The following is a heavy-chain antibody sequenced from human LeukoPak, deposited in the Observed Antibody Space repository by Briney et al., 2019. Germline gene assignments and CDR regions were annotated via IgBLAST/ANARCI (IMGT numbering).Heavy chain of an antibody. V-gene: IGHV1-46*01. CDR3: ARMDNWNDPFDY. D-gene: IGHD1-20*01. J-gene: IGHJ4*02. CDR2: INPSGGST. CDR1: GYTFTSYY. Sequence: ASVKVSCKASGYTFTSYYMHWVRPAPGQGLEWMGIINPSGGSTSYAQKFQGRVTMTRDTSTSTVYMELSSLRSEDTAVYYCARMDNWNDPFDYWGQGTLVTVSS.